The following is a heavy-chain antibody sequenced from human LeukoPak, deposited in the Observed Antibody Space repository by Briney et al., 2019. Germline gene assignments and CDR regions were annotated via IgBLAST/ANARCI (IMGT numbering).Heavy chain of an antibody. CDR3: AKDMGVAGTMGAFDI. Sequence: TGGSLRLSCAASGFTFDDYAMHWVRQAPGKGLEWVSGISWNSDSIGYADSVKGRFTISRGNAKNSLYLQVNSLRAEDMALYYCAKDMGVAGTMGAFDIWGQGTMVTVSS. V-gene: IGHV3-9*03. CDR1: GFTFDDYA. D-gene: IGHD6-19*01. J-gene: IGHJ3*02. CDR2: ISWNSDSI.